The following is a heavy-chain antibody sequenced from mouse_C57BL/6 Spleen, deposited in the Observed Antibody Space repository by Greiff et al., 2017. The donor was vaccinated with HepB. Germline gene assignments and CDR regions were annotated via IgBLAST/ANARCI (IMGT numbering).Heavy chain of an antibody. CDR3: ARSSTGARFAY. CDR2: INPSNGGT. V-gene: IGHV1-53*01. Sequence: QVQLQQPGTELVKPGASVKLSCKASGYTFTSYWMHWVKQRPGQGLEWIGNINPSNGGTNYNEKFKSKATLTVYKTSSTAYMQLSSLTSEDSAVYDCARSSTGARFAYWGQGTLVTVSA. J-gene: IGHJ3*01. CDR1: GYTFTSYW. D-gene: IGHD4-1*02.